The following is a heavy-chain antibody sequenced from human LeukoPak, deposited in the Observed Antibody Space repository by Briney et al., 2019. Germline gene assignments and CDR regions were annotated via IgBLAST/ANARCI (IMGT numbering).Heavy chain of an antibody. V-gene: IGHV4-59*08. CDR2: IYYSGST. CDR3: ARHDPGSGSLWSY. J-gene: IGHJ4*02. CDR1: GGSISSYY. D-gene: IGHD1-26*01. Sequence: SETLSLTCTVSGGSISSYYWSWIRQPSGKGLEWIGYIYYSGSTNYNPSLKSRVTISVDTSKNQFSLKLSSVTAADTAVYYCARHDPGSGSLWSYWGQGTLVTVSS.